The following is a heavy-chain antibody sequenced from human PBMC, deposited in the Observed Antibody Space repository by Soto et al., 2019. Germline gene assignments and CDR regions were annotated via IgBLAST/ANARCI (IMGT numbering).Heavy chain of an antibody. CDR3: ASTPVAARYFDY. V-gene: IGHV3-7*01. D-gene: IGHD6-6*01. CDR2: INQDGNEK. J-gene: IGHJ4*02. CDR1: GFTFNSAW. Sequence: EVQLVESGGGLVQPGGSLRLSCSVSGFTFNSAWMSWVRQAPGKGLEWVVNINQDGNEKFYVDSVMGRFTISRDNAENSLFLQMNSLRVEDTAVYYCASTPVAARYFDYWGRGTLVTVSS.